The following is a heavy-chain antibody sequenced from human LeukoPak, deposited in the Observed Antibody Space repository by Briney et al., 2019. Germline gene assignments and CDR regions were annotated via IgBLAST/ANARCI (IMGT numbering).Heavy chain of an antibody. CDR1: GFTFSSYC. CDR3: AISKGIGNYGMDV. J-gene: IGHJ6*02. V-gene: IGHV3-21*04. CDR2: ISYSSTYI. D-gene: IGHD2/OR15-2a*01. Sequence: KAGGSLRLSCAASGFTFSSYCMNWVRQTPGTGLEWVASISYSSTYIYYADSVEGRFTVSRDDAKNSLYLKMNSLRVEDTAVYYCAISKGIGNYGMDVWGQGTTVTVSS.